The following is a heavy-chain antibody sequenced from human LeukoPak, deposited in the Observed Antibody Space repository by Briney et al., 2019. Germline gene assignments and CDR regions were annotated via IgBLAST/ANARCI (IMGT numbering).Heavy chain of an antibody. Sequence: ASVKVSCRASGYTFTNYWIQWVRQAPGQGLEWVALINPNDGSTTYAHKFQGRVTMTRDTSTSTVYMDLSSLTSEDTAVYYCARAPRNSSTMLDYWGQGTLVTVSS. CDR3: ARAPRNSSTMLDY. V-gene: IGHV1-46*01. CDR2: INPNDGST. CDR1: GYTFTNYW. J-gene: IGHJ4*02. D-gene: IGHD6-13*01.